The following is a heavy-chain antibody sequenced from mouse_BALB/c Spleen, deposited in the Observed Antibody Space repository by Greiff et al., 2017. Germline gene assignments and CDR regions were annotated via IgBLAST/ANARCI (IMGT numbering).Heavy chain of an antibody. CDR2: ISDGGSYT. V-gene: IGHV5-4*02. J-gene: IGHJ2*01. Sequence: DVMLVESGGGLVKPGGSLKLSCAASGFTFSDYYMYWVRQTPEKRLEWVATISDGGSYTYYPDSVKGRFTISRDNAKNNLYLQMSSLKSEDTAMYYCARDYGYEYWGQGTTRTVAA. CDR3: ARDYGYEY. D-gene: IGHD1-2*01. CDR1: GFTFSDYY.